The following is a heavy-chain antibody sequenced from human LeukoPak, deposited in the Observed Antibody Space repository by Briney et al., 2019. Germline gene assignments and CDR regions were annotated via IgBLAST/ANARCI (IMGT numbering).Heavy chain of an antibody. J-gene: IGHJ3*02. CDR3: ARRRRYDSSGYYYPDAFDI. CDR2: IYPGDSDT. Sequence: GESLKISCKGSGYSFTSYWIGWVRQMPGKGLEWMGIIYPGDSDTRYSPSFRGQVTISADKSISTAYLQWSSLKASDTAMYYCARRRRYDSSGYYYPDAFDIWGQGTMVTVSS. CDR1: GYSFTSYW. D-gene: IGHD3-22*01. V-gene: IGHV5-51*01.